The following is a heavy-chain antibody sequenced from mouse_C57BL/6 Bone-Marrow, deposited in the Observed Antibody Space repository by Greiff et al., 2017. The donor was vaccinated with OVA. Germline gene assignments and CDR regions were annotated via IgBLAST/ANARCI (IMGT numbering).Heavy chain of an antibody. V-gene: IGHV5-17*01. J-gene: IGHJ3*01. CDR1: GFTFSDYG. Sequence: EVQVVESGGGLVKPGGSLKLSCAASGFTFSDYGMHWVRQAPEKGLEWVAYISSGSSTIYYADTVKCRFTISRDNAKNTLFLQMTSLRSEDTAMYYCARGLYGTPFAYWGQGTLVTVSA. CDR2: ISSGSSTI. D-gene: IGHD2-1*01. CDR3: ARGLYGTPFAY.